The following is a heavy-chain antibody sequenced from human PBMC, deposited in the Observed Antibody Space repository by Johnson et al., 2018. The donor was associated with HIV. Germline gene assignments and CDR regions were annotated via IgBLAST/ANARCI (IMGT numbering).Heavy chain of an antibody. CDR1: GFTFSDYY. D-gene: IGHD5-24*01. CDR2: ITSSGNTV. V-gene: IGHV3-11*04. J-gene: IGHJ3*02. CDR3: AKVLGEMATFDAFDM. Sequence: QVQLVESGGGLVKPGGSLRLSCAASGFTFSDYYMSWIRQAPGKGLEWVSYITSSGNTVYYADSVKGRFTISRDNAKNSLYLQMKSLRAEDTAVYYCAKVLGEMATFDAFDMWGQGTMVTVSS.